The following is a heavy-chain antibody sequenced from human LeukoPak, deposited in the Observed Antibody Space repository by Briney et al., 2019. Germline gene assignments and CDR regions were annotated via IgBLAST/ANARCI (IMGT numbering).Heavy chain of an antibody. V-gene: IGHV3-23*01. CDR2: ISGSGGST. D-gene: IGHD3-3*01. J-gene: IGHJ5*02. CDR1: GFTSSSYA. CDR3: AKVEPYDFWSGPNWFAP. Sequence: GGSLRLSCAASGFTSSSYAMSWVRQAPGKGLEWVSAISGSGGSTYYADSVKGRFTISRDKPKNTLYLQMNSLRAEDTAVYYCAKVEPYDFWSGPNWFAPWGQGTLVTVSS.